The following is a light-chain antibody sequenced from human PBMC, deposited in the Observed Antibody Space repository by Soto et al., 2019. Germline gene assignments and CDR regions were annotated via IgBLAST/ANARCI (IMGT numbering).Light chain of an antibody. V-gene: IGKV1-17*01. CDR2: ATA. J-gene: IGKJ1*01. CDR1: PDIRNA. CDR3: LQQDTYPWS. Sequence: DIQMTQSPSSLSASVGDRVPIACRARPDIRNALGWYQQKTGKTAKSLIYATASLQSGVPSRFRGGRSGTEYTLTISRLQPEDFSTYYCLQQDTYPWSFGQGTKVDIK.